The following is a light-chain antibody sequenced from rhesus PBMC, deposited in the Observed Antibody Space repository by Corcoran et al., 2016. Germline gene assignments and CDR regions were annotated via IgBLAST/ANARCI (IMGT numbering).Light chain of an antibody. CDR2: DAS. CDR1: QSVGSN. V-gene: IGKV3-24*04. CDR3: EQYNNSLT. J-gene: IGKJ4*01. Sequence: ETVVTQSPATLSLSPGERATLSCRASQSVGSNLAWYQQKPGQAPTHLIYDASSRATGIPDRFSGRGSGTELTLTISSMEPEDVGVYYCEQYNNSLTFGGGTKVEIK.